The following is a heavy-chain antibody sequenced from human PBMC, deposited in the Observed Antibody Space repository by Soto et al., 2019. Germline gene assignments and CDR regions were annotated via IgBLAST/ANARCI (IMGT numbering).Heavy chain of an antibody. CDR2: IYYSGST. CDR3: ARARAGTIYYFDY. Sequence: SETLSLTCTVPGGSISRYYWNWIRQPPGKGPEWIGYIYYSGSTNYNPSLQSRVTISIDTSKNQFSLKLTSVTAADTAVYYCARARAGTIYYFDYWGQGKLVTVSS. V-gene: IGHV4-59*01. CDR1: GGSISRYY. D-gene: IGHD6-19*01. J-gene: IGHJ4*02.